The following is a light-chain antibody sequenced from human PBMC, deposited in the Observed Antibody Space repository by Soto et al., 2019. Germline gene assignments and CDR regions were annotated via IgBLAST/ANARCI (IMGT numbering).Light chain of an antibody. CDR1: SSDVGGYNF. Sequence: QSALTQPASVFGSPGQSITFSCTGTSSDVGGYNFVSWYQQHPGKAPKLMIYEVSRRPSGVSNRFSGSKSGNTASLTISGLQPEDEADYYCTSYTTSSTVVFGSGTQLTVL. V-gene: IGLV2-14*03. CDR2: EVS. CDR3: TSYTTSSTVV. J-gene: IGLJ6*01.